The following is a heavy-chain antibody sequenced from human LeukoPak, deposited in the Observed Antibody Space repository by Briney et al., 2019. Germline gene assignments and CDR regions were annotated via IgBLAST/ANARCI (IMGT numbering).Heavy chain of an antibody. D-gene: IGHD3-3*01. CDR1: GGTFSSYA. CDR3: ARVLRDFWSGYIGKGAFDI. J-gene: IGHJ3*02. CDR2: IIPIFGTA. Sequence: SVKVSCKASGGTFSSYAISWVRQAPGQGLEWMGRIIPIFGTANYAQKFQGRVTITTDESTSTAYMELSSLRSEDTAVYYCARVLRDFWSGYIGKGAFDIRGQGTMVTVSS. V-gene: IGHV1-69*05.